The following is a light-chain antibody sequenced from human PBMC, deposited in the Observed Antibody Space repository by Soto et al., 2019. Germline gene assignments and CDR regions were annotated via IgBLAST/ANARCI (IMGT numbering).Light chain of an antibody. J-gene: IGLJ2*01. CDR1: NSGSKN. CDR2: RDS. Sequence: SYELTQPLSASVALGQTARITCGGSNSGSKNVHWYQQKPGQAPVLVIYRDSNRPSGIPERFSGSNSGNTATLTISRVQAGDEADYYCQVWDSSLVVFGGGTKLTVL. V-gene: IGLV3-9*01. CDR3: QVWDSSLVV.